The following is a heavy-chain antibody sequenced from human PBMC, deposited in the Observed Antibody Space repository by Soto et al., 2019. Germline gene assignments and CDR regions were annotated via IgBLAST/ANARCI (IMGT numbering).Heavy chain of an antibody. J-gene: IGHJ6*03. CDR1: GDSFNDYY. CDR2: INPNGGVT. Sequence: QVQLVQSGAEVRKPGASVTVSCRSSGDSFNDYYIHWVRQAPGQGFEWMGWINPNGGVTKYAQKFQGWVSMTRDTSIRTVYMQLSRLRSDDTAVYYWARESGGATATLDYYYFYMDVWGTGTTVPVSS. CDR3: ARESGGATATLDYYYFYMDV. D-gene: IGHD5-12*01. V-gene: IGHV1-2*04.